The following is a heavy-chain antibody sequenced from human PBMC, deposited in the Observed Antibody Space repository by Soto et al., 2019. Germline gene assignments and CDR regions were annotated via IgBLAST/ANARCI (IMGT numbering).Heavy chain of an antibody. V-gene: IGHV3-23*01. J-gene: IGHJ4*02. CDR2: ISGDGTDT. CDR1: EGRIVSHA. D-gene: IGHD1-26*01. CDR3: ARVVGSTALVGIDS. Sequence: GLLILCSKASEGRIVSHAMSWVRKKPGKGLDWVSGISGDGTDTYYSDSVKGRYTISRDNSKNTLYLLMNSLRAEDTAVYFCARVVGSTALVGIDSWGRGVLVPSPQ.